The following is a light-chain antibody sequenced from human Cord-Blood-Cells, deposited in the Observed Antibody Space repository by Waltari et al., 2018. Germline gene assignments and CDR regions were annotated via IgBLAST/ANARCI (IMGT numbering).Light chain of an antibody. CDR3: QQYGSSPWT. V-gene: IGKV3-20*01. J-gene: IGKJ1*01. Sequence: EIVFTQSPGTLSLSPGARATLSCRASQSVSSSYLAWYQQKPGQAPRLLIYGASSRATGIPDRFSGSGSGTDFTLTISRLEPEDFAVYYCQQYGSSPWTFGQGTKVEIK. CDR2: GAS. CDR1: QSVSSSY.